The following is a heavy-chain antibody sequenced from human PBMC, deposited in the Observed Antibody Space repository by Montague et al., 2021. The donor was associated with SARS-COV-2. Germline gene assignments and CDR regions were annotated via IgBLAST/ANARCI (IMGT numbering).Heavy chain of an antibody. J-gene: IGHJ6*02. CDR2: XYWNDDK. V-gene: IGHV2-5*01. CDR1: GFSLSTSGVG. CDR3: AHRRIRVTIFGVVTNPYYYYGMDV. D-gene: IGHD3-3*01. Sequence: PALVKPTQTLTLTCTFSGFSLSTSGVGVGWIRQPPGKALERLALXYWNDDKRYSPSLKSRLTITKDTSKNQVVLTMTNMDPVDTATYYCAHRRIRVTIFGVVTNPYYYYGMDVWGQGTTVTVSS.